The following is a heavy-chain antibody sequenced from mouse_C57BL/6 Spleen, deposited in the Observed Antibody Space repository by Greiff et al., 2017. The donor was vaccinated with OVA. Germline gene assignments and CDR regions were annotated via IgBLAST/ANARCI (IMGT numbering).Heavy chain of an antibody. CDR1: GYTFTSYW. D-gene: IGHD1-1*01. CDR3: ARGGSRDFDY. V-gene: IGHV1-50*01. Sequence: VQLQQSGAELVKPGASVKLSCKASGYTFTSYWMQWVKQRPGQGLEWIGEIDPSDSYTHYNQKFKGKATLTVDTSSSTAYMQLSSLTSEDSAVYYCARGGSRDFDYWGQGTTLTVSS. J-gene: IGHJ2*01. CDR2: IDPSDSYT.